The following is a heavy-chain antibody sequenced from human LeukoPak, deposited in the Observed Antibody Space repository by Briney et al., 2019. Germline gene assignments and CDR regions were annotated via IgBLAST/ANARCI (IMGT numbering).Heavy chain of an antibody. J-gene: IGHJ6*02. CDR1: GFIFSRYG. CDR3: ARGLITGAAGTYYYYGMDV. Sequence: GGSLRLSCVASGFIFSRYGMHWVRQAPGKGLEYVSAISNSGGSTYYANSVKGRFTISRDNSKNTLYLQMGSLRGEDMAVYYCARGLITGAAGTYYYYGMDVWGQGTTVTVS. V-gene: IGHV3-64*01. D-gene: IGHD6-13*01. CDR2: ISNSGGST.